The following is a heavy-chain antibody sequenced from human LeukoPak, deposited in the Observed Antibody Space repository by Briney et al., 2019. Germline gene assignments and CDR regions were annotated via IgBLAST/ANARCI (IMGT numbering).Heavy chain of an antibody. Sequence: KPSETLSLTCAVYGGSFSGYYWSWIRQPPGKGLEWIGEINHSGSTNYNPSLKSRVTISVDTSKNQFSLKLSSVTAADTAVYYCARGRGSGSYYSPLGYYYYYMDVWGKGTTVTVSS. CDR3: ARGRGSGSYYSPLGYYYYYMDV. CDR2: INHSGST. CDR1: GGSFSGYY. D-gene: IGHD3-10*01. V-gene: IGHV4-34*01. J-gene: IGHJ6*03.